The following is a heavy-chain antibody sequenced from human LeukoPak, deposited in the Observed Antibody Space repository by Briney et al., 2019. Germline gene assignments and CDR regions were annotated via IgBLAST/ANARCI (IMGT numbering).Heavy chain of an antibody. Sequence: GGSLRLSCAASGFTVSNNCMSWVRQAPGKGLEWVSVIYSDGSTYYSDSVKGRFTISRDNSRNTLYLQMNGLRAEDTAVYYCARGLGGYNTVNYWGQGTLVTVSS. CDR2: IYSDGST. D-gene: IGHD5-12*01. J-gene: IGHJ4*02. CDR1: GFTVSNNC. CDR3: ARGLGGYNTVNY. V-gene: IGHV3-53*05.